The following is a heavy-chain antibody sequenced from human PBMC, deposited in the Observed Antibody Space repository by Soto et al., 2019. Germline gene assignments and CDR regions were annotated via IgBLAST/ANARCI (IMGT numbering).Heavy chain of an antibody. Sequence: EVQLLESGGGLVQPGESLRLSCAASGFTFNNYAMTGVRQAPGKGLEWLSGISGSGGSTYYANSVKGRFIISRDNSKNTLYLQMNSLRVEDTATYYCAKSPTTTSPRVDSWGQGTLVTVSS. D-gene: IGHD4-4*01. CDR3: AKSPTTTSPRVDS. J-gene: IGHJ4*02. CDR1: GFTFNNYA. CDR2: ISGSGGST. V-gene: IGHV3-23*01.